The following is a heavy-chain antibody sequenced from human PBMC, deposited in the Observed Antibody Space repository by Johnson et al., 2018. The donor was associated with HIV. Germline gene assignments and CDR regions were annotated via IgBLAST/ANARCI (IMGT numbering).Heavy chain of an antibody. CDR1: GFTFSGYY. V-gene: IGHV3-66*01. CDR2: LFSGDTT. J-gene: IGHJ3*02. CDR3: ARPGVVVTPPDAFDI. Sequence: VQLVESGGGVVQPGRSLRLSCAASGFTFSGYYMSWVRQAPGKGLEWVSVLFSGDTTYYADSVNGRFTISRDNTKNSLYLQMNSLRAEDTAVYYCARPGVVVTPPDAFDIWGQGTMVTVSS. D-gene: IGHD3-22*01.